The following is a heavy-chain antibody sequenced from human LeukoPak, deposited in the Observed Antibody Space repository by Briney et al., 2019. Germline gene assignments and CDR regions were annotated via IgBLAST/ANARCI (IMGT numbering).Heavy chain of an antibody. Sequence: GGSLRLSCAASGFTFSIYAMSCVRQAPGKGLEWVSGISGSSGSTYYADSVQGRLTISRDNSKKTLYLQMNSLRAEDTAVYYCAKGKGYYDSSGYSHWGQGTLVTVSS. CDR2: ISGSSGST. CDR3: AKGKGYYDSSGYSH. V-gene: IGHV3-23*01. D-gene: IGHD3-22*01. CDR1: GFTFSIYA. J-gene: IGHJ1*01.